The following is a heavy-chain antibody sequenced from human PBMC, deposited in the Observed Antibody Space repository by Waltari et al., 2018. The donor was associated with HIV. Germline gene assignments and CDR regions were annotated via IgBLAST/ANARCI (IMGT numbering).Heavy chain of an antibody. CDR1: GGSFSGYY. V-gene: IGHV4-34*01. CDR3: ARTYYDFWSGTHNNNWFDP. CDR2: INHSGST. J-gene: IGHJ5*02. D-gene: IGHD3-3*01. Sequence: QVQLQQWGAGLLKPSETLSLTCAVHGGSFSGYYWSWIRQPPGKGLEWIGEINHSGSTNYNPSLKSRVIISVDTSKNQFSLKLSSVTAADTAVYYCARTYYDFWSGTHNNNWFDPWGQGTLVTVSS.